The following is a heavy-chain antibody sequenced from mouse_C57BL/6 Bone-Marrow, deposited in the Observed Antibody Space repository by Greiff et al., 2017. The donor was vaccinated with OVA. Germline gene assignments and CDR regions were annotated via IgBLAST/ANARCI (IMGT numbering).Heavy chain of an antibody. CDR2: IDPSDSYT. Sequence: QVQLQQPGAELVMPGASVKLSCKASGYTFTSYWMHWVKQRPGQGLEWIGAIDPSDSYTKYNQKFKGKSTLTVDKSSSTAYMQLSSLTSEDSAVYYCARKGKRDYWGQGTSVTVSS. J-gene: IGHJ4*01. CDR3: ARKGKRDY. CDR1: GYTFTSYW. V-gene: IGHV1-69*01.